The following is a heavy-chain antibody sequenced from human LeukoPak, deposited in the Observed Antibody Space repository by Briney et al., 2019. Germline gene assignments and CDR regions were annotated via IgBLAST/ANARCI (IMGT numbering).Heavy chain of an antibody. CDR1: GGSFSGYY. CDR2: INHSGST. V-gene: IGHV4-34*01. J-gene: IGHJ4*02. CDR3: ARGMEAGYSYGDFDY. D-gene: IGHD5-18*01. Sequence: SETLSLTCAVYGGSFSGYYWSWIRQPPGKGLEWIGEINHSGSTNYNPSLKSRVTISVDTSKNQFSLKLSSVTAADTAVYYCARGMEAGYSYGDFDYWGQGTLVTASS.